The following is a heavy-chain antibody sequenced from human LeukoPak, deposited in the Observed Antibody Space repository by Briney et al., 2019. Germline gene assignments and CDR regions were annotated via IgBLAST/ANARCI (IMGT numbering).Heavy chain of an antibody. CDR1: GGSISSSSYF. CDR2: IYYSGST. D-gene: IGHD6-6*01. Sequence: SETLSLTCTVSGGSISSSSYFWAWIRQPPGKGLEWIGSIYYSGSTYYNPSLKSRVTISVDRSKNQFSLKLSSVTAADTAVYYCARDWKLYSSSSGGWFDPWGQGTLVTVSS. J-gene: IGHJ5*02. V-gene: IGHV4-39*07. CDR3: ARDWKLYSSSSGGWFDP.